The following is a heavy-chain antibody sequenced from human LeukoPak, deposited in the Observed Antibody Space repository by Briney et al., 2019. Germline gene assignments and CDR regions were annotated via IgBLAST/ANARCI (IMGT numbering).Heavy chain of an antibody. V-gene: IGHV4-34*01. Sequence: PSETLSLTCAVYGGSFSGYYWSWIRQPPGKGLEWIGEINHSGSTNYNPSLKSRVTISVDTSKNQFSLRLSSVTAADTAVYYCARLPAASPGDYADHWGQGTLVTVSS. D-gene: IGHD4/OR15-4a*01. CDR2: INHSGST. J-gene: IGHJ5*02. CDR1: GGSFSGYY. CDR3: ARLPAASPGDYADH.